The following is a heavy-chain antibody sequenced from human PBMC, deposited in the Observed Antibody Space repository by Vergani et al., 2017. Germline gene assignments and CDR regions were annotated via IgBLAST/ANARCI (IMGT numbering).Heavy chain of an antibody. J-gene: IGHJ5*02. CDR3: ATASGSSGYYAHNWFDP. Sequence: QVQLVQSGAEVKKPGASVKVSCKVSGYTLTEFSMHWVRQAPGKGLEWMGGFDPEDGETIYAQKFQGRVTMTEDTSTDTAYMELSSLRSEDTAVYYCATASGSSGYYAHNWFDPWGQGTLVTVSS. CDR1: GYTLTEFS. V-gene: IGHV1-24*01. D-gene: IGHD3-22*01. CDR2: FDPEDGET.